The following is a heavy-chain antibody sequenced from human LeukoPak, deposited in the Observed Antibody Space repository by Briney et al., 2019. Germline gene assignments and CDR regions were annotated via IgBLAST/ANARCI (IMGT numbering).Heavy chain of an antibody. CDR2: ISSSSSYI. D-gene: IGHD6-6*01. J-gene: IGHJ4*02. V-gene: IGHV3-11*06. Sequence: GGSLRLSCAASGFTFSDYYMSWIRQAPGKGLEWVSSISSSSSYIYYADSVKGRFTISRDNAKNSLYLQMNSLRAEDTAVYYCARARAARLFFDYWGQGTLVTVSS. CDR1: GFTFSDYY. CDR3: ARARAARLFFDY.